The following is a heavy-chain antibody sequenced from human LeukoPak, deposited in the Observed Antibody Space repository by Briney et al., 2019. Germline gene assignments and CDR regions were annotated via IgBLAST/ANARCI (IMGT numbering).Heavy chain of an antibody. CDR3: AKDPTVYGDYDSKLDY. CDR2: IKQDGSEK. J-gene: IGHJ4*02. D-gene: IGHD4-17*01. Sequence: GGSLRLSCAASGFTFSTYWMSWVRQAPGKGLEWVANIKQDGSEKYYADSVKGRFTISRDNSKNTLYLQMNSLRAEDTAVYYCAKDPTVYGDYDSKLDYWGQGTLVTVSS. V-gene: IGHV3-7*01. CDR1: GFTFSTYW.